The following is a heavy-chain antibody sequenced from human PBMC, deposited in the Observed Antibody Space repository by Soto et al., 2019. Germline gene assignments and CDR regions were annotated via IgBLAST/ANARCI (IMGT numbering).Heavy chain of an antibody. Sequence: QVQLVESGGDVVQPGESLRLSCVASGFTFRWFAMLWVRQAPGKGLEWVAAVSYEGTTKTYSDDVKGRFTISRDNSRNTVYLQLDNLRREDTVMYYCAKDDREAVAGAVHFYGMDVWGQGTSVTVSS. CDR2: VSYEGTTK. CDR3: AKDDREAVAGAVHFYGMDV. D-gene: IGHD6-19*01. V-gene: IGHV3-30*18. CDR1: GFTFRWFA. J-gene: IGHJ6*02.